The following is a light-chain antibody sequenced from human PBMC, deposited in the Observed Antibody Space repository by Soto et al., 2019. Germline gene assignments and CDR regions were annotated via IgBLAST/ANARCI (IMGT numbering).Light chain of an antibody. J-gene: IGKJ1*01. CDR3: QQYNSHSPWT. Sequence: DIQMTQSPSTLSASVGDRVTITCRASQSVSTWLAWYQQKPGKAPQVLISMASTLESGVPSRFSGSGSGTELSLTISSLQPDDFATYYCQQYNSHSPWTFGQGTKVE. V-gene: IGKV1-5*03. CDR2: MAS. CDR1: QSVSTW.